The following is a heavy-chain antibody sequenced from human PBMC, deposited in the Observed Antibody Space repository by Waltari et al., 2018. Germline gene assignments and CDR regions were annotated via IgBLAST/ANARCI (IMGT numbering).Heavy chain of an antibody. CDR3: ARVFGKLPSGSYYLFDY. J-gene: IGHJ4*02. CDR1: GYTFTSYG. V-gene: IGHV1-18*01. CDR2: IRAYKGNT. Sequence: QVQLVQSGAEVKKPGASVKVSCKASGYTFTSYGISWVRQAPGQGLEWMGWIRAYKGNTNYAQKLQGRVTMTTDTSTSTAYMELRSLRSDDTAVYCCARVFGKLPSGSYYLFDYWGQGTLVTVSS. D-gene: IGHD1-26*01.